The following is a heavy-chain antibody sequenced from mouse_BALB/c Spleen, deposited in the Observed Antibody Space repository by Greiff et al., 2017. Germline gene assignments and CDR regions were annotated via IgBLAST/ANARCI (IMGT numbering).Heavy chain of an antibody. CDR3: ARRYDGYSFFDY. J-gene: IGHJ2*01. D-gene: IGHD2-3*01. Sequence: EVKLMESGGDLVKPGGSLKLSCAASGFTFSSYGMSWVRQTPDKRLEWVATISSGGSYTYYPDNVKGRFTISRDNAKNTLYLQMSSLKSEDTAMYYCARRYDGYSFFDYWGQGTTLTVSS. CDR2: ISSGGSYT. CDR1: GFTFSSYG. V-gene: IGHV5-6*02.